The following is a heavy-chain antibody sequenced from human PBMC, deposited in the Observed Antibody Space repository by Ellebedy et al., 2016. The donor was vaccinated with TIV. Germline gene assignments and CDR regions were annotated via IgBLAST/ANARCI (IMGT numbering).Heavy chain of an antibody. D-gene: IGHD3-9*01. V-gene: IGHV3-74*01. J-gene: IGHJ4*02. CDR3: TRESFRYFDWDL. CDR1: GFTLSGYW. Sequence: GESPKISCAASGFTLSGYWMHWVRQVPGKGLMWVSRINTDGSSTSYADSVEGRFTITRDNAKKTLYLEMSSLRPEDTAVYYCTRESFRYFDWDLWGQGTLVTVSS. CDR2: INTDGSST.